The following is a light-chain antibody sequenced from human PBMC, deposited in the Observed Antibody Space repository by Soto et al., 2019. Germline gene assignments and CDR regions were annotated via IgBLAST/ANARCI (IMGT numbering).Light chain of an antibody. V-gene: IGLV2-14*01. CDR2: EVS. CDR1: SSDIGAYNY. Sequence: QSALTQPASVSGSPGQSITISCTGTSSDIGAYNYVSWYQQHPGKAPKLIIYEVSYRPSGVSNRFSGSKSGHTASLTISGLQAEDEADYYCTSYTDSTTTLFGGGTKVTVL. CDR3: TSYTDSTTTL. J-gene: IGLJ2*01.